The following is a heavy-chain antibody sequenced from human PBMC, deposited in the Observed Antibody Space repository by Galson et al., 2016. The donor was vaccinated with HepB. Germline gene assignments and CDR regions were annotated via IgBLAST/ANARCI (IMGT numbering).Heavy chain of an antibody. CDR2: ISDSSSYI. CDR1: GFIFSTYS. Sequence: SLRLSCAASGFIFSTYSMNWVRQAPGKGLEWVSSISDSSSYIYYADSVKGRFTISRDNAKSSLSLQMDSLRAEDTAVYYCARAFRGNGYYASFHYGMDVWGQGTTVTVSS. J-gene: IGHJ6*02. V-gene: IGHV3-21*01. CDR3: ARAFRGNGYYASFHYGMDV. D-gene: IGHD3-3*01.